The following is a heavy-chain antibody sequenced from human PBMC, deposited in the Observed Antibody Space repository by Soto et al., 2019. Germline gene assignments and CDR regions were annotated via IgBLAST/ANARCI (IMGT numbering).Heavy chain of an antibody. CDR2: IYYSGST. J-gene: IGHJ6*04. CDR1: GGSSISHY. V-gene: IGHV4-59*11. Sequence: LTWTVAGGSSISHYWSWIRKNTGKGLEWIGYIYYSGSTNYNPSLKSRVTMSVDTPKNQFSLKLSSVTAADTAVYYCARRGYGPGFPYYYGMDVWGEGTTVTVSS. CDR3: ARRGYGPGFPYYYGMDV. D-gene: IGHD3-10*01.